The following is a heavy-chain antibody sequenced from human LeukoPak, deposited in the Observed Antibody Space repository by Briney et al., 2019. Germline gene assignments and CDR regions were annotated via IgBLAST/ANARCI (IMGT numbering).Heavy chain of an antibody. CDR3: AREHGVLLWFGELWGAFDI. J-gene: IGHJ3*02. V-gene: IGHV4-31*03. D-gene: IGHD3-10*01. CDR1: GGSISSGGYY. CDR2: IYYSGST. Sequence: PSETLSLTCTVSGGSISSGGYYWSWIRQHPGKGLEWVGYIYYSGSTYCNPSLKSRVTISVDTSKTQFSLKLSSVTAADTAVYYCAREHGVLLWFGELWGAFDIWGQGAMVTVSS.